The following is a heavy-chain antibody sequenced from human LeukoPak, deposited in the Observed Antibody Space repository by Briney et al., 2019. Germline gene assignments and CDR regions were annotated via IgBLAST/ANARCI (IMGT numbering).Heavy chain of an antibody. D-gene: IGHD3-3*01. CDR1: GFIFDDYG. J-gene: IGHJ4*02. Sequence: PGGSLRLSCAVPGFIFDDYGMTWVRQAPGKGLEWVSGINWNGGSTGYADSVKGRFTISRDNAKNSLYLQMKSLRVEDTALYYCARGPTYYDFWSASDYWGQGTLVTVSS. CDR3: ARGPTYYDFWSASDY. V-gene: IGHV3-20*04. CDR2: INWNGGST.